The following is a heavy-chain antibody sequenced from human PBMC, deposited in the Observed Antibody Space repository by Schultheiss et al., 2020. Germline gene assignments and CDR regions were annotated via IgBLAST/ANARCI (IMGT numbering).Heavy chain of an antibody. V-gene: IGHV3-33*01. Sequence: GGSLRLSCAASGFTFSSYGMHWDRQAPGKGLEWVAVIWYDGSNKYYADSVKGRFTISRDNSKNTLYLQMNSLRAEDTAVYYCARDRSGYYYLFDYWGQGTLVTVSS. CDR2: IWYDGSNK. J-gene: IGHJ4*02. CDR3: ARDRSGYYYLFDY. CDR1: GFTFSSYG. D-gene: IGHD3-22*01.